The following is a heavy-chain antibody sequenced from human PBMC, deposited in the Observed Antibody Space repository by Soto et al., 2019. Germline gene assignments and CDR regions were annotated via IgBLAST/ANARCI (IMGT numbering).Heavy chain of an antibody. Sequence: SETLSLTCTVSGGSISSYYWSWIRQPPGKGLEWIGYIYYSGSTNYNPSLKSRVTISVVTSKNQFSLKLSSVTAADTAVYYCTRLGGYYQALDSWGQGILVT. J-gene: IGHJ4*02. CDR3: TRLGGYYQALDS. D-gene: IGHD3-22*01. V-gene: IGHV4-59*01. CDR1: GGSISSYY. CDR2: IYYSGST.